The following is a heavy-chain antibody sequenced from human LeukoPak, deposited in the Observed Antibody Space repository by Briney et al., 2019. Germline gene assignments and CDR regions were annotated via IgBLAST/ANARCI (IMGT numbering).Heavy chain of an antibody. V-gene: IGHV4-39*01. CDR2: IYYSGST. CDR1: GGRIRHGSYY. D-gene: IGHD6-19*01. Sequence: PSETLSLTCSVSGGRIRHGSYYTGWIRQPPGKGLEWIGSIYYSGSTYYNPSLKSRVTISVDTSKNQFSLKLSSVTAADTAVYDCAAPNSVWYGDFGYWGQGTLVTVSS. J-gene: IGHJ4*02. CDR3: AAPNSVWYGDFGY.